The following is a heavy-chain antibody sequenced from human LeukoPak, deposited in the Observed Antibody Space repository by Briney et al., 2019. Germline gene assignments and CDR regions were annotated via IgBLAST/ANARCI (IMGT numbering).Heavy chain of an antibody. Sequence: GASVKVSCKASGYTFTGYYMHWVRQAPGQGLEWMGWINPNSGGTNYAQKFQGRVTMTRDTSISTAYMELSRLRSDDTAVYYCARDRFITMMVVEFDPWGQGTLVTVSS. J-gene: IGHJ5*02. V-gene: IGHV1-2*02. CDR3: ARDRFITMMVVEFDP. CDR2: INPNSGGT. CDR1: GYTFTGYY. D-gene: IGHD3-22*01.